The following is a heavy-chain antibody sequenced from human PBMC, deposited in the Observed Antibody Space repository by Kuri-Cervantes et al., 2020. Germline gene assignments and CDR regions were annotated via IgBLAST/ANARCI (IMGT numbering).Heavy chain of an antibody. Sequence: ETLSLTCAVYGGSFSGYYWSWIRQPPGKGLEWVSVIYSCGSTYYADSVKGRFTISRDNSKNTLYLQMNSLRAEDTAVYYCARGNGVVAATRGFQLDYWGQGTLVTVSS. CDR2: IYSCGST. V-gene: IGHV3-53*05. D-gene: IGHD2-15*01. J-gene: IGHJ4*02. CDR3: ARGNGVVAATRGFQLDY. CDR1: GGSFSGYY.